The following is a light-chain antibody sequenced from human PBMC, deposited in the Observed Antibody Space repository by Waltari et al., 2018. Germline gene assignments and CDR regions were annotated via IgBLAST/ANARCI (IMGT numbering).Light chain of an antibody. CDR3: AAWDDSLSVSYV. J-gene: IGLJ1*01. V-gene: IGLV1-47*01. CDR2: RSN. Sequence: QSVLTQPPSASGTPGQTVTISCSGTNSNIGRNSVFWYQQLPGTAPKLLIYRSNQRPSGVPDRFAGSQSGTSASLAIRGLRSEGESDYYCAAWDDSLSVSYVFGSGTKVTV. CDR1: NSNIGRNS.